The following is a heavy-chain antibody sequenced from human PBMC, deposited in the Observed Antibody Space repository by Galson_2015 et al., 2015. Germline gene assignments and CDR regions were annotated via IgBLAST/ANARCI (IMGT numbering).Heavy chain of an antibody. CDR2: IDWDDDK. CDR1: GFSLSTSGMR. CDR3: ARSPSPLYGSGSYYNVNYFDY. V-gene: IGHV2-70*04. J-gene: IGHJ4*02. D-gene: IGHD3-10*01. Sequence: PALVKPTQTLTLTCTFSGFSLSTSGMRVSWIRQPPGKALEWLARIDWDDDKFYSTSLKTRLTISKDTSKNQVVLTMTNMDPVDTATYYCARSPSPLYGSGSYYNVNYFDYWGQGTLVTVSS.